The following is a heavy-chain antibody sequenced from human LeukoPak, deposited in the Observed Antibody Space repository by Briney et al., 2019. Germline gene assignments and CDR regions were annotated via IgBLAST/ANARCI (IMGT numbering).Heavy chain of an antibody. D-gene: IGHD4-17*01. J-gene: IGHJ6*02. CDR3: ASTTVTTMDV. Sequence: GGSLRLSCVASGFTLSSYWMHWVRQAPGKGLVWVSRINSDGSSTTYADSVKGRFTISRDNAKNTLYLQMNSLRAEDTAVYYCASTTVTTMDVWGQGTTVTVSS. CDR2: INSDGSST. CDR1: GFTLSSYW. V-gene: IGHV3-74*01.